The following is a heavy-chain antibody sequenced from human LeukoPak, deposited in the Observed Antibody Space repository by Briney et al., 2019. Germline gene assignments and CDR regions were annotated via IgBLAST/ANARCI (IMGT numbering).Heavy chain of an antibody. CDR1: GGTFSSYA. J-gene: IGHJ6*04. CDR2: IIPIFGTA. D-gene: IGHD2-2*01. CDR3: ARVDDIVVVPAAMGVRSGAYYYYGMDV. Sequence: GASVKVSCEASGGTFSSYAISWVRQAPGQGLEWMGGIIPIFGTANYAQKFQGRVTITADESTSTAYMELSSLRSEDTAVYYCARVDDIVVVPAAMGVRSGAYYYYGMDVWGKGTTATVSS. V-gene: IGHV1-69*13.